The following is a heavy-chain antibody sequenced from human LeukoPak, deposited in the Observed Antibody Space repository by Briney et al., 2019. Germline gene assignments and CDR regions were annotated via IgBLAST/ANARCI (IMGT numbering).Heavy chain of an antibody. Sequence: SETLSLACTVSGVPISSYYWSWIRQPPGKGLEWIGYIYYSGSTNYNPSLKSRVTISVDTSKNQFSLKLSSVTAADTAVYYCARGALRGGYNFYHYWGQGTLVTVSS. CDR1: GVPISSYY. CDR3: ARGALRGGYNFYHY. V-gene: IGHV4-59*01. CDR2: IYYSGST. J-gene: IGHJ4*02. D-gene: IGHD5-24*01.